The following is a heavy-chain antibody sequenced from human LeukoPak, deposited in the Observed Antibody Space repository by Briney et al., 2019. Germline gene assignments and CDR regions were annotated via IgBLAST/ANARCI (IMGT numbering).Heavy chain of an antibody. Sequence: GESLKISCKGSGYSFTSYWIGWVRQMPGKGLEWMGIIYPGDSATRYSPYFQGKVAISADKSISTAYLQWSSLKASETAMYYCARHRSRVQSCDYWGQGTLVTVS. CDR2: IYPGDSAT. D-gene: IGHD1-1*01. CDR1: GYSFTSYW. CDR3: ARHRSRVQSCDY. J-gene: IGHJ4*02. V-gene: IGHV5-51*01.